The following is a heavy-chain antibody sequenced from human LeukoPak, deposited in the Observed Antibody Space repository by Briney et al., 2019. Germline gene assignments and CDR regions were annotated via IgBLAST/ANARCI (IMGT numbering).Heavy chain of an antibody. Sequence: PGGSLRLSFAASGFTFNNYGMSWVRQAPGKGLEWVSSINWNGGSTGYADSVKGRFTISRDNAKNSLYLQMNSLRAEDTALYYCARKYSRGWYAFDIWGQGTMVTVSS. D-gene: IGHD6-19*01. CDR3: ARKYSRGWYAFDI. CDR2: INWNGGST. CDR1: GFTFNNYG. J-gene: IGHJ3*02. V-gene: IGHV3-20*03.